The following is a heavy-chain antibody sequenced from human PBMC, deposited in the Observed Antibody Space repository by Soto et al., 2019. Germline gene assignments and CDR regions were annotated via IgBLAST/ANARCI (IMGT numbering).Heavy chain of an antibody. V-gene: IGHV3-23*01. J-gene: IGHJ3*01. D-gene: IGHD3-3*02. CDR2: TSGGGDDI. CDR3: AKDSISYNGIYDAFDV. Sequence: VQLLESGGGLVQPGGSLRLSCEASGFTFSNYAMAWVRQTPGEGPEWVSTSGGGDDIFYAESVQGRFIISRDDSRSKMYLQMDNLRVEDTAIYFCAKDSISYNGIYDAFDVWGQGTVVTVSS. CDR1: GFTFSNYA.